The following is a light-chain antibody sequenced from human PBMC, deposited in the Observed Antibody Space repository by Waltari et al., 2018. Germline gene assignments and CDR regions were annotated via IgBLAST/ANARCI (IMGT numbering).Light chain of an antibody. CDR2: GAS. CDR1: QSVSSN. Sequence: EIVMTQSPATLSVSPGERATLSCRASQSVSSNLAWYQQKPGQAPRLLIYGASTSATGIPARFSGGGSGTEFTLTISSLQSEDFALFYCQQYNNWPPLTFGGGTKVEIK. J-gene: IGKJ4*01. CDR3: QQYNNWPPLT. V-gene: IGKV3-15*01.